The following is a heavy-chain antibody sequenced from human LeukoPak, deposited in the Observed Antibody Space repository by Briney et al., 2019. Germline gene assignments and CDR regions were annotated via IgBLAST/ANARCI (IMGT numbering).Heavy chain of an antibody. CDR1: GFTITTYA. D-gene: IGHD3-9*01. V-gene: IGHV3-23*01. Sequence: GGSLRLSCAASGFTITTYAMGWVRQAPGKGLEWVSVISDRGDSTHYADSVKGRFTISRDSSKNTLYLQMNGLRGEGTAVYYCAKGRWGLTINNFDMWGQGTMVTVSS. CDR2: ISDRGDST. CDR3: AKGRWGLTINNFDM. J-gene: IGHJ3*02.